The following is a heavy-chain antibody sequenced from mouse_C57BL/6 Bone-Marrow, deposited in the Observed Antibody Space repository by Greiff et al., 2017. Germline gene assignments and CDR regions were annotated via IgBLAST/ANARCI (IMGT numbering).Heavy chain of an antibody. CDR2: IDPSDSYT. V-gene: IGHV1-69*01. D-gene: IGHD2-4*01. Sequence: QVQLQQPGAELVLPGASVKLSCKASGYTFTSYWMHWVKQRPGPGLAWIGEIDPSDSYTNYNQKFKGKSTLTVDKSSSTAYMQRSSLTSEDSAVYYCAREDWHEYDGSYWYFDVWGTGTTVTVSS. J-gene: IGHJ1*03. CDR3: AREDWHEYDGSYWYFDV. CDR1: GYTFTSYW.